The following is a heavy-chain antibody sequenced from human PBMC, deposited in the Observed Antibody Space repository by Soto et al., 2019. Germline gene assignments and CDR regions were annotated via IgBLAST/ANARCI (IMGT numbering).Heavy chain of an antibody. J-gene: IGHJ4*02. CDR3: AKDGSSGWYSYFDY. D-gene: IGHD6-19*01. CDR2: ISYDGSNK. V-gene: IGHV3-30*18. Sequence: AGGSLRLSCAASGCTFSSYGMHWVRQAPGKGLEWVAVISYDGSNKYYADSVKGRFTISRDNSKNTLYLQMNSLRAEDTAVYYCAKDGSSGWYSYFDYWGQGTLVTVS. CDR1: GCTFSSYG.